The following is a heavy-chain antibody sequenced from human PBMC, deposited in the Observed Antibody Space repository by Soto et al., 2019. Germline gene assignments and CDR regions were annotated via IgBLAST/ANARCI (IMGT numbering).Heavy chain of an antibody. Sequence: QVQLVQSGAEVKKPGSSVKVSCKASGGTFSSYTISWVRQAPGQGLEWMGRIIPILGIANYAQKFQGRVTITADKSTSTAYMELSSLRSEDTAVYYCASDPGSYATHYYYGMDVWGQGTTVTVSS. CDR2: IIPILGIA. J-gene: IGHJ6*02. V-gene: IGHV1-69*02. CDR1: GGTFSSYT. D-gene: IGHD3-10*01. CDR3: ASDPGSYATHYYYGMDV.